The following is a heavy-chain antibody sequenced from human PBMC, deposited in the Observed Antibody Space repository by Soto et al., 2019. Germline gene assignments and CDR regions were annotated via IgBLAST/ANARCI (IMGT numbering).Heavy chain of an antibody. CDR3: ARGGSGTYHV. CDR2: IYYRGST. V-gene: IGHV4-31*02. CDR1: DDSITGGGYY. J-gene: IGHJ4*02. D-gene: IGHD3-10*01. Sequence: KPSETLSLTCSASDDSITGGGYYWSWIRQHPAKGLEWIGSIYYRGSTYYNPSLRSRGTISLDPSQARLSLRLTSLTAADTATYYCARGGSGTYHVWGQGTLVTVSS.